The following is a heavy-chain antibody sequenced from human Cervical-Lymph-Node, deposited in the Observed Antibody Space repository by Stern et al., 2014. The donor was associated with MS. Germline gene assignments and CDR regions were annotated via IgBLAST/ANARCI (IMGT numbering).Heavy chain of an antibody. CDR1: GDPFSSSG. CDR3: ARDLGVGPTSY. Sequence: QVQLVHSGAEVKKPGSSVKVSCKTSGDPFSSSGISWVRQAPGQGLEWMGGIIPIFGTTHYAQRFQGRVTITADKVTNTVYMELTSLRFEDTAVYYCARDLGVGPTSYWGQGTLVTVSS. CDR2: IIPIFGTT. D-gene: IGHD1-26*01. V-gene: IGHV1-69*06. J-gene: IGHJ4*02.